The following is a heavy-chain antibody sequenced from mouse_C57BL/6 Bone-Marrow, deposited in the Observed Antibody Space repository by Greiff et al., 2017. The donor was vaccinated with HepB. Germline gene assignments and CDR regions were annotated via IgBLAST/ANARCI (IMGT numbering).Heavy chain of an antibody. CDR3: ARGRYSNYGYFDV. V-gene: IGHV1-47*01. D-gene: IGHD2-5*01. J-gene: IGHJ1*03. Sequence: QVHVKQSGAELVKPGASVKMSCKASGYTFTTYPIEWMKQNHGKSLEWIGNFHPYNDDTKYNEKFKGKATLTVEKSSSTVYLELSRLTSDDSAVYYCARGRYSNYGYFDVWGTGTTVTVSS. CDR1: GYTFTTYP. CDR2: FHPYNDDT.